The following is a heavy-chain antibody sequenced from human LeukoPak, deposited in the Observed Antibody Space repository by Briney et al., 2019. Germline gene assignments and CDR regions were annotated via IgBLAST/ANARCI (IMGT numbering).Heavy chain of an antibody. D-gene: IGHD3-22*01. CDR3: AKSITVIVVVVGNAFDI. V-gene: IGHV3-23*01. CDR2: ISGSGDTT. Sequence: GGSLRLSCAASGFTFRSYAMNWVRQAPGKGLEWVSVISGSGDTTNYADSVKGRFTISRDNSKNTLYLQMNSLRAEDTAVYYCAKSITVIVVVVGNAFDIWGQGTMVTVSS. J-gene: IGHJ3*02. CDR1: GFTFRSYA.